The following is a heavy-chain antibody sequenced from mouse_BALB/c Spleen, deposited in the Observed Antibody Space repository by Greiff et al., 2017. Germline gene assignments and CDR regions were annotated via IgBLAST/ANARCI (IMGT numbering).Heavy chain of an antibody. V-gene: IGHV6-6*02. CDR1: GFTFSNYW. CDR3: TRGREFGFAY. CDR2: IRLKSNNYAT. Sequence: DVMLVESGGGLVQPGGSMKLSCVASGFTFSNYWMNWVRQSPEKGLEWVAEIRLKSNNYATHYAESVKGRFTISRDDSKSSVYLQMNNLRAEDTGIYYCTRGREFGFAYWGQGTLVTVSA. J-gene: IGHJ3*01.